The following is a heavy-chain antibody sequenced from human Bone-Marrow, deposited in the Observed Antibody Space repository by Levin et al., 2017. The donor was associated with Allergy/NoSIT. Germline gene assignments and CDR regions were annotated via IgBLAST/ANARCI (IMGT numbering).Heavy chain of an antibody. Sequence: GASVKVSCAASGFTFSSYSMNWVRQAPGKGLEWVSSISSSSSYIYYADSVKGRFTISRDNAKNSLYLQMNSLRAEDTAVYYCARATLIVGASTADYWGQGTLVTVSS. CDR1: GFTFSSYS. CDR2: ISSSSSYI. V-gene: IGHV3-21*01. CDR3: ARATLIVGASTADY. J-gene: IGHJ4*02. D-gene: IGHD1-26*01.